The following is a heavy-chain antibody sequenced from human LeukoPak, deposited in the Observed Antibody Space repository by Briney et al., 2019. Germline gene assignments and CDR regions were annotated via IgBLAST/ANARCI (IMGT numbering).Heavy chain of an antibody. CDR1: GGSFSGYY. D-gene: IGHD3-16*02. CDR3: ARGRYYDYVWGSYRYGVSADY. V-gene: IGHV4-34*01. CDR2: INHSGRT. J-gene: IGHJ4*02. Sequence: PSETLSLTCAVYGGSFSGYYWSWIRQPPGKGLEWIGEINHSGRTNYNPSLKSRATISVDTSKNQFSLKLSSVTAADTAVYYCARGRYYDYVWGSYRYGVSADYWGQGTLVTVSS.